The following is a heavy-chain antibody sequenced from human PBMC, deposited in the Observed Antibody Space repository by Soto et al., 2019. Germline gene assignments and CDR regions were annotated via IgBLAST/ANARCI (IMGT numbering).Heavy chain of an antibody. CDR1: GGSISGYY. D-gene: IGHD5-18*01. Sequence: PSETLSLTCAVYGGSISGYYWSWIRQPPGKGLEWIGEINHSGSTNYNPSLKSRVTISVDTSKNQFSLKLSSVTAADTAVYYCARGRGDTAMVTTPVYDYWGQGTLVTVSS. V-gene: IGHV4-34*01. J-gene: IGHJ4*02. CDR2: INHSGST. CDR3: ARGRGDTAMVTTPVYDY.